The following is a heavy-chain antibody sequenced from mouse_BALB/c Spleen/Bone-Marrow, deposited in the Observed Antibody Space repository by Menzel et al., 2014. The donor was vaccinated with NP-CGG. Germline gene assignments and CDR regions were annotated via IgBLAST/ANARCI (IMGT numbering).Heavy chain of an antibody. CDR2: INPNSGYT. CDR1: GYSLTSYT. D-gene: IGHD1-1*01. V-gene: IGHV1-4*02. CDR3: GKPVPLPLYY. Sequence: QVQLQQSAAELARPGASVKMSCKASGYSLTSYTMHWVKQRPGQGLEWIGYINPNSGYTEYNQKSKDRTTLTADKSSSTALLPPNRPASGDSAGQYCGKPVPLPLYYRGQ. J-gene: IGHJ2*01.